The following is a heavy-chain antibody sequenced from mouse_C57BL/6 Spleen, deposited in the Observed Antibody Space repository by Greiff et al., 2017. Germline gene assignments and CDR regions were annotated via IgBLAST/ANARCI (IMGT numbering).Heavy chain of an antibody. CDR1: GYTFTSYW. CDR3: AKEGGGDYCAMDY. V-gene: IGHV1-7*01. Sequence: QVQLQQSGAELVKPGASVKLSCKASGYTFTSYWMHWVKQRPGQGLEWIGDINPSSGYTKYNQKFKDKATLTADKSSSTAYMQLSSLTYEDSAVYYGAKEGGGDYCAMDYWGQGTSVTVSS. CDR2: INPSSGYT. J-gene: IGHJ4*01.